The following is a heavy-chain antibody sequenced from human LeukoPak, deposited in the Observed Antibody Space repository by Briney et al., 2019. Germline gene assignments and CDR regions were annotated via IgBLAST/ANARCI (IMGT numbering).Heavy chain of an antibody. J-gene: IGHJ5*02. CDR3: AKENYYDSSGYYYVRPNWFDP. CDR1: GFTFSIYA. CDR2: ISGSGGST. V-gene: IGHV3-23*01. D-gene: IGHD3-22*01. Sequence: GGSLRLSCAASGFTFSIYAMSWVRQAPGKGLEWVSAISGSGGSTYYADSVKGRFTISRDNSKNTLYLQMNSLRAEDTAVYYCAKENYYDSSGYYYVRPNWFDPWGQGTLVTVSS.